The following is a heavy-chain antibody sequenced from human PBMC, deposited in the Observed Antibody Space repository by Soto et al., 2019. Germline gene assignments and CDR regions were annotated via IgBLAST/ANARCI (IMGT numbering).Heavy chain of an antibody. CDR3: ARNIVVVVAATYANYYYYGMDV. D-gene: IGHD2-15*01. CDR2: IIPIFGTA. CDR1: RGTFSSYA. V-gene: IGHV1-69*06. Sequence: ASVKVSCKASRGTFSSYAISWVRQAPGQGLEWMGGIIPIFGTANYAQKFQGRVTITADKSTSTAYMELSSLRSEDTAVYYCARNIVVVVAATYANYYYYGMDVWGQGTTVTVSS. J-gene: IGHJ6*02.